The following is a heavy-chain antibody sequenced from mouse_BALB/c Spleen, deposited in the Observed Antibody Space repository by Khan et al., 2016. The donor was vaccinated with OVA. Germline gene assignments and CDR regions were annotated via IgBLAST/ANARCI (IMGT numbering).Heavy chain of an antibody. CDR2: IDPYFGDT. CDR3: AREGNYYFDY. CDR1: GYSFTGYN. V-gene: IGHV1-39*01. Sequence: VQLQQSGPELEKPGASVKISCKASGYSFTGYNMNWVKQNNGRSLEWIGNIDPYFGDTSYNQKFKGKATLTVDTSSSTAYMQLKSLTSEDSAVYYCAREGNYYFDYWGQGTTLTVSS. D-gene: IGHD2-1*01. J-gene: IGHJ2*01.